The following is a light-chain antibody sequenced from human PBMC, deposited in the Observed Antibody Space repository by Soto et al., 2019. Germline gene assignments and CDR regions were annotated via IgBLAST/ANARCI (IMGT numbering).Light chain of an antibody. J-gene: IGKJ3*01. CDR3: QQYGSSPLFT. CDR1: QSVSSSY. CDR2: GAS. V-gene: IGKV3-20*01. Sequence: EIVLTQSPGTLSLSPGERATLSCRASQSVSSSYLAWYQQKPGQAPRLLIYGASSRATGIPDRFSGSGSRTDFTIPISRLEAVDFSVYYCQQYGSSPLFTFGPGTKVDIK.